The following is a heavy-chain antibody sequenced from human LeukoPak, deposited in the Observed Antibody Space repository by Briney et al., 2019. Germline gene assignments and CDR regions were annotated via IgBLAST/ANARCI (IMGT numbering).Heavy chain of an antibody. D-gene: IGHD4-23*01. Sequence: PSETLSLTCTVSGGSISSGGYYWSWIRQPPGKGLEWIGYIYHSGSTYYNPSLKSRVTISVDRSKNQFSLKLSSVTAADTAVYYCARDLGYGGSSNTVAWGQGTLVTVSS. V-gene: IGHV4-30-2*01. J-gene: IGHJ4*02. CDR2: IYHSGST. CDR3: ARDLGYGGSSNTVA. CDR1: GGSISSGGYY.